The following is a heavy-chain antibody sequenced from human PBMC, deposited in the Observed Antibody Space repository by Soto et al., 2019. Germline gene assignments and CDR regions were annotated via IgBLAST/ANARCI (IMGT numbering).Heavy chain of an antibody. CDR1: GYTFTSYY. Sequence: ASVKVSCKASGYTFTSYYMHWVRQAPGQGLEWMGIINPSGGSTSYAQKFQGRVTMTRDTSTSTVYMELSSLRSEDTAVYYCARSSDPINDSSGCFDYWGQGTLVTVSS. J-gene: IGHJ4*02. D-gene: IGHD6-19*01. CDR3: ARSSDPINDSSGCFDY. V-gene: IGHV1-46*03. CDR2: INPSGGST.